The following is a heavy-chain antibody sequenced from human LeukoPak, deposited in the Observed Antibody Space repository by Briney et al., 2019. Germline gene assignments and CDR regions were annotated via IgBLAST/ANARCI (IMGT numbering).Heavy chain of an antibody. Sequence: GGSLRLSCTASVFTFSSYAMSWVRQAPGKGLEWVSTIGGSGTITYYADSVKGRFTISRDNSESTVYLQMGSLRGEDTAVYYCATGLSGGWYYFDYWGQGTLVTVSS. CDR2: IGGSGTIT. CDR3: ATGLSGGWYYFDY. D-gene: IGHD6-19*01. V-gene: IGHV3-23*01. CDR1: VFTFSSYA. J-gene: IGHJ4*02.